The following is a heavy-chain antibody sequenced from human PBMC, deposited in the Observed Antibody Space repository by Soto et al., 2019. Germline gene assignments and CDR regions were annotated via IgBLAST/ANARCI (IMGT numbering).Heavy chain of an antibody. V-gene: IGHV3-53*01. J-gene: IGHJ3*02. CDR3: ASWLQREHAYDI. CDR2: LYSTYGT. D-gene: IGHD1-1*01. CDR1: GLTISDRKY. Sequence: ESGGGLIQPGGSLRLSCAVSGLTISDRKYITWVRQAPGKGLEWVSALYSTYGTYYADPVRGRFTVSRDHLKNTVYLQMNDLRPDDTALYFCASWLQREHAYDIWGLGTMVTVSS.